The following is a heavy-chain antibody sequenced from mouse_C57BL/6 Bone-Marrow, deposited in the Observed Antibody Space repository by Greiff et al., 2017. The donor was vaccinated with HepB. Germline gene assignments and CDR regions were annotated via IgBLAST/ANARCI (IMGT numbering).Heavy chain of an antibody. Sequence: EVQLVESGGGLVKPGGSLKLSCAASGFTFSDYGMHWVRQAPEKGLEWVAYISSGSSTIYYADTVKGRFTISRDNAKITLFLQMTSLRSEDTAMYYCARRDYYYGSDWYFDVWGTGTTVTVSS. CDR1: GFTFSDYG. D-gene: IGHD1-1*01. CDR3: ARRDYYYGSDWYFDV. J-gene: IGHJ1*03. V-gene: IGHV5-17*01. CDR2: ISSGSSTI.